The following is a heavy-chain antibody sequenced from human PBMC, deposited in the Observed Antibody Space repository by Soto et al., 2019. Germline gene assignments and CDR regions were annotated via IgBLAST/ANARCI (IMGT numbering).Heavy chain of an antibody. Sequence: SETLSLTCTVSGASITSGGYYWSWIRQPPGRGLEWIGYIYHSGSTNYNPSLKSRVTISIDTSKNQFSLKLSSVTAADTAVYYCARGGSVIGPWGQGTLVTVSS. V-gene: IGHV4-61*08. J-gene: IGHJ5*02. CDR2: IYHSGST. D-gene: IGHD5-12*01. CDR1: GASITSGGYY. CDR3: ARGGSVIGP.